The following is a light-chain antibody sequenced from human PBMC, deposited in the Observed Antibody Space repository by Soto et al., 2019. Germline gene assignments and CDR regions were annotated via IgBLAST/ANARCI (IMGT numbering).Light chain of an antibody. Sequence: QSARTQPASVSGSPGQSITISCTGTSSDVGGYNRVSWYQQHPGKAPKLMIYDVTIRPSGVSNRFSGSKSGNTASLTISGLQAEDEAEHYCSSYTTSSTLEGVFGTGTKLTIL. CDR1: SSDVGGYNR. J-gene: IGLJ1*01. V-gene: IGLV2-14*01. CDR3: SSYTTSSTLEGV. CDR2: DVT.